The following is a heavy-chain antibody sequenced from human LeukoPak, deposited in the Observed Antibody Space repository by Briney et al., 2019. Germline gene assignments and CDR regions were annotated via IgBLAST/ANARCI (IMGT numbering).Heavy chain of an antibody. V-gene: IGHV4-59*01. CDR2: IYYSGSSGST. D-gene: IGHD1-26*01. J-gene: IGHJ6*02. CDR3: ARSGAGSPSYGMDV. Sequence: SETLSLTCTVSGGSINYYYWTRIRQPPGKGLEWIGYIYYSGSSGSTNYNPSLKSRVTMSVDTSKNQLSLKLSSVTAADSAVYYCARSGAGSPSYGMDVWGQGITVTVSS. CDR1: GGSINYYY.